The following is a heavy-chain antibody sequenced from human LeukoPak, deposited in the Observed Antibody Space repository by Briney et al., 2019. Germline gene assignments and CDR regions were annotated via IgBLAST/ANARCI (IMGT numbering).Heavy chain of an antibody. Sequence: ASVKVSCKASGYTFTSYGISWVRQAPGQGLEWMGWISAYNGNTNYAQKLQGRVTMTTDTSTSTAYMELRSLRSDDTAVYYCARVQGGTYYDMLRVMKGIYYYYYMDVWGKGTTVTVSS. D-gene: IGHD3-9*01. V-gene: IGHV1-18*01. CDR1: GYTFTSYG. CDR2: ISAYNGNT. J-gene: IGHJ6*03. CDR3: ARVQGGTYYDMLRVMKGIYYYYYMDV.